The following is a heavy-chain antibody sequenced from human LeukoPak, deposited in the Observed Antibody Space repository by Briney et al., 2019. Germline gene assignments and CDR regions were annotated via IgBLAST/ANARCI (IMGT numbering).Heavy chain of an antibody. V-gene: IGHV3-11*01. CDR1: GFTFSDYY. D-gene: IGHD6-13*01. CDR2: ISSSGSTI. J-gene: IGHJ4*02. Sequence: NPGGSLRLSCAASGFTFSDYYMSWIRQAPGKGLEWVSHISSSGSTIYYADSVKGRFTISRDNAKNSLYLQMNSLRAEDTAVYYCARVTYSSSWYPGDDYWGQGTPVTVSS. CDR3: ARVTYSSSWYPGDDY.